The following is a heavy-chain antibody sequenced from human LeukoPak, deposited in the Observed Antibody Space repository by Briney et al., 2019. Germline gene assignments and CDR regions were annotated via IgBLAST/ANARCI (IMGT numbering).Heavy chain of an antibody. CDR1: GFTFSSYD. Sequence: GGSLRLSCAASGFTFSSYDMHWVRQATGKGLEWVSAIGTAGDTYYPGSVKGRFTISRENAKNSLYLQMNSLRAEDTAVYYCARANPVLMVSKYFQHWGQGTLVTVSS. V-gene: IGHV3-13*01. D-gene: IGHD2-8*01. CDR3: ARANPVLMVSKYFQH. CDR2: IGTAGDT. J-gene: IGHJ1*01.